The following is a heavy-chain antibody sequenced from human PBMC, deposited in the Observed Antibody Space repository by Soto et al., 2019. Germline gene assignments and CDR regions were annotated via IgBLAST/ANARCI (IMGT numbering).Heavy chain of an antibody. V-gene: IGHV1-8*01. CDR2: MNPKSGNT. CDR3: ARAPSETARRYNWFDP. CDR1: GYTFTSYD. Sequence: ASVKVSSKASGYTFTSYDINWVRQATGQWLEWMGWMNPKSGNTGYAQKFQGRVTMTRNTAISTAYMELSSLRSEDTAVYYCARAPSETARRYNWFDPWGQGTLVTVSS. J-gene: IGHJ5*02.